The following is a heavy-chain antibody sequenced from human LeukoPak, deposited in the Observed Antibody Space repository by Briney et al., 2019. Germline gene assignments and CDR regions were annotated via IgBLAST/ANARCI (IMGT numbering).Heavy chain of an antibody. CDR2: IKSKKDGGTT. J-gene: IGHJ4*02. V-gene: IGHV3-15*07. Sequence: GGSLRLSCAASGFTFSSYGMHWVRQAPGKGLEWVGRIKSKKDGGTTEFAAPVRGRFTISRDDSQNTLYLQMNSLTSDDTAVYYCTQGSGFYYDYWGQGTLVTVSS. CDR3: TQGSGFYYDY. D-gene: IGHD3-22*01. CDR1: GFTFSSYG.